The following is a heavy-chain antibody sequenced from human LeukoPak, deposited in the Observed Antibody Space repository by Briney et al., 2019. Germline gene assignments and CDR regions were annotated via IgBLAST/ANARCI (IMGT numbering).Heavy chain of an antibody. J-gene: IGHJ4*02. D-gene: IGHD4-17*01. CDR3: AKEWGVDYGLRY. CDR1: GGSLSPYY. CDR2: ISYSGST. V-gene: IGHV4-59*01. Sequence: PSETLSLTCTVSGGSLSPYYWSWIRQSPGKGLEWIGYISYSGSTNSHPSLKSRVTISVDMSKPQFYLELSSVTAADTAVYYCAKEWGVDYGLRYWGQGTLVTVSS.